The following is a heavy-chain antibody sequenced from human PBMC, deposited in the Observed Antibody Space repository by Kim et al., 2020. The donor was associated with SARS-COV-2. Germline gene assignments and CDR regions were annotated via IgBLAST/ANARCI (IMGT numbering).Heavy chain of an antibody. Sequence: ASVKVSFKASGYTFTSYGISWVRQAPGQGLEWMGWISAYNGNTNYAQKLQGRVTMTTDTSTSTAYMELRSLRSDDTAVYYCARDDGRGRPKDDAFDIWGQGTMVTVSS. D-gene: IGHD2-15*01. CDR1: GYTFTSYG. J-gene: IGHJ3*02. CDR3: ARDDGRGRPKDDAFDI. V-gene: IGHV1-18*04. CDR2: ISAYNGNT.